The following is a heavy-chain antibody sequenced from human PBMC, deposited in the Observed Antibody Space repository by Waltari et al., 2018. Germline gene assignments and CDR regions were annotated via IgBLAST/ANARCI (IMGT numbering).Heavy chain of an antibody. J-gene: IGHJ3*02. V-gene: IGHV4-39*01. CDR2: IYYSGST. CDR1: GGSISSSSYY. CDR3: ARRNYYDSSGSNAFDI. D-gene: IGHD3-22*01. Sequence: QLQLQESGPGLVKPSETLSLTCTVSGGSISSSSYYWGWIRQPPGKGLEWIGSIYYSGSTYYNPSLKSRVTISVDTSKNQFSLKLSSVTAADTAVYYCARRNYYDSSGSNAFDIWGQGTMVTVSS.